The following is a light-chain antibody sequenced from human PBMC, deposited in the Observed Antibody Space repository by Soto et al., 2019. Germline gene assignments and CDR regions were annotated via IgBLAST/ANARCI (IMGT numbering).Light chain of an antibody. V-gene: IGLV2-14*01. CDR3: SSYTSSSTPVV. J-gene: IGLJ1*01. CDR2: EVS. Sequence: QSALTQPASVSGSPGQSITISCTGTSSDVGGYNYVSWYQQHPGKAPKLMIFEVSNRPSGVSTRFSGSKSGNTASLTISGLQAEDEADYYCSSYTSSSTPVVLGTGTKLTVL. CDR1: SSDVGGYNY.